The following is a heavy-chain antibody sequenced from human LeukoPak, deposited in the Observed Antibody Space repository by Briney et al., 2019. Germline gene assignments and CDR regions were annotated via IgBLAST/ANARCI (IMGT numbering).Heavy chain of an antibody. CDR2: INTDGSST. CDR3: AEQGYTYAIDY. V-gene: IGHV3-74*01. J-gene: IGHJ4*02. D-gene: IGHD5-18*01. CDR1: GFTFSSYW. Sequence: GGSLRLSCAASGFTFSSYWMHWVRQAPGKGLVWVSRINTDGSSTNYADSVKGRFTISRDNAKNTLYLQMNSLRAEDTAVYYCAEQGYTYAIDYWGQGTLVTVSS.